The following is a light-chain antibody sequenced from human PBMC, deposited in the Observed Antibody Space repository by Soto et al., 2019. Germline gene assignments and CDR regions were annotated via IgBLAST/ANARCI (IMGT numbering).Light chain of an antibody. Sequence: ELVMTQSPSTLPVSPGDRPTLCRRPSQSVSSNLAWYEPKPGQXPRXXIYGASTRATGIPARFSGSGSGTEFSLTISSLQSEDCAVYYGQHCHDWPITFAQWPRLE. J-gene: IGKJ5*01. CDR1: QSVSSN. CDR2: GAS. CDR3: QHCHDWPIT. V-gene: IGKV3-15*01.